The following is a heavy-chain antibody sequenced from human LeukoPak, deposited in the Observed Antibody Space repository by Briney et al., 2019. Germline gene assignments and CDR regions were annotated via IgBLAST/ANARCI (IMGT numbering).Heavy chain of an antibody. CDR1: GGSFSGYY. V-gene: IGHV4-34*01. J-gene: IGHJ4*02. CDR3: ARGLGIAAAGEIDY. Sequence: SETLSLTCAVYGGSFSGYYWSWIRQPPGKGLEWIGEINHSGSTNYNPSLKRRVTISVDTSKNQFSLKLSSVTAADTAVYYCARGLGIAAAGEIDYWGQGTLVTVSS. D-gene: IGHD6-13*01. CDR2: INHSGST.